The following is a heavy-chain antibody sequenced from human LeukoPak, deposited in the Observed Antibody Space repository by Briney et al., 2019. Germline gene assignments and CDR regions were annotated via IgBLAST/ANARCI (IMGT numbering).Heavy chain of an antibody. CDR2: IWYDGSNK. CDR3: ASTSGWYEPIDY. J-gene: IGHJ4*02. CDR1: GFTFSSYG. D-gene: IGHD6-19*01. Sequence: GGSLRLSCAASGFTFSSYGMHWVRQAPGKGLEWVAVIWYDGSNKYYADSVKGRFTISRYNSKNTLYLQMNSLRAEDTAVYYCASTSGWYEPIDYWGQGTLVTVSS. V-gene: IGHV3-33*01.